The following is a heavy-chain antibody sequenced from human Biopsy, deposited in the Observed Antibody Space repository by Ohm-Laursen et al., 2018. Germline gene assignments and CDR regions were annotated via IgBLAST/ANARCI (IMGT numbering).Heavy chain of an antibody. D-gene: IGHD1-7*01. Sequence: GASVKVSCKASGYTFTSYDITWVRQASGQGPEWIGWLNPVSGNSNFGQKFRGRVTVTSDTSISTAYMELSGLTSDDTATYYCGRAVRNQLLTDPWGQGTLVTVPS. V-gene: IGHV1-8*01. CDR3: GRAVRNQLLTDP. J-gene: IGHJ5*02. CDR2: LNPVSGNS. CDR1: GYTFTSYD.